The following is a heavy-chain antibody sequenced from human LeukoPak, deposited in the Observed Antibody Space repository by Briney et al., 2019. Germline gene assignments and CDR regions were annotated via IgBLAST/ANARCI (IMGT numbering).Heavy chain of an antibody. Sequence: TGGSLRLSCAASGFTFSNHGMHWVRQAPGKGLDWVAVIWYDGSNKYYADSVKGRFTISRDNSKNTLYLQMNSLRAEDTAVYYCARVGGSGSYYIAYWGQGTLVTVSS. V-gene: IGHV3-33*01. J-gene: IGHJ4*02. CDR2: IWYDGSNK. CDR1: GFTFSNHG. D-gene: IGHD3-10*01. CDR3: ARVGGSGSYYIAY.